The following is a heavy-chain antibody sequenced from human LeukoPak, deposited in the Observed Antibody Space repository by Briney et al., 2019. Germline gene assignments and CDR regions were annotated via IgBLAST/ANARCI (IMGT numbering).Heavy chain of an antibody. CDR2: SSSSRTYT. D-gene: IGHD3-22*01. Sequence: PGGSLRLSCAASGFAFSDYYMSWIRQAPGKGLEWVSYSSSSRTYTNYADSVKGRFTISRDNANNSVYLQMSSLRAEDTALYYCARMTFDTSGYYCDLWGQGALVTVSS. CDR1: GFAFSDYY. J-gene: IGHJ5*02. CDR3: ARMTFDTSGYYCDL. V-gene: IGHV3-11*03.